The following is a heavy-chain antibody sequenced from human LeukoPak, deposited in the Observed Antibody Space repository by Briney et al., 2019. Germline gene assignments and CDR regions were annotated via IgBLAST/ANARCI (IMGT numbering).Heavy chain of an antibody. D-gene: IGHD5-18*01. J-gene: IGHJ4*02. Sequence: SETLSLTCTVSGGSISSSSYYWGWIRQPPGKGLEWIGSIYYSGSTYYNPSLKSRVTISVDTSKNQFSLKLSSVTAADTAVYYCARDSYEMNYWGQGTLVTVSS. V-gene: IGHV4-39*07. CDR1: GGSISSSSYY. CDR3: ARDSYEMNY. CDR2: IYYSGST.